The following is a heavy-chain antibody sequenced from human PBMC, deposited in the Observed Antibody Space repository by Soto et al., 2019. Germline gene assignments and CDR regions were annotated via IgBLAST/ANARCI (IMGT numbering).Heavy chain of an antibody. CDR3: ARDQSHFDWLLRSLSLDAFDI. D-gene: IGHD3-9*01. Sequence: PGGSLRLSCAASGFTFSSYSMNWVRQAPGKGLEWVSYISSSSSTIYYADSVKGRFTISRDNAKNSLYLQMNSLRAEDTAVYYCARDQSHFDWLLRSLSLDAFDIWGQGTMVTVSS. CDR1: GFTFSSYS. CDR2: ISSSSSTI. J-gene: IGHJ3*02. V-gene: IGHV3-48*01.